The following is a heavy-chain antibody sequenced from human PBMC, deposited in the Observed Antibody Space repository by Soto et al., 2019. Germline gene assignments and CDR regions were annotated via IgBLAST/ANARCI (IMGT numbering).Heavy chain of an antibody. V-gene: IGHV3-30-3*01. CDR1: GFTFSNHA. Sequence: PGGSLRLSCAASGFTFSNHAMHWVRQAPGKGLEWVALISYDGHNKYYADSVKGRFTISRDNSKNTLYLQMNSLRTEDTAVYYCARDPVGATPGIDYDYYTMDVWGLGTTVTVSS. J-gene: IGHJ6*02. CDR2: ISYDGHNK. CDR3: ARDPVGATPGIDYDYYTMDV. D-gene: IGHD1-26*01.